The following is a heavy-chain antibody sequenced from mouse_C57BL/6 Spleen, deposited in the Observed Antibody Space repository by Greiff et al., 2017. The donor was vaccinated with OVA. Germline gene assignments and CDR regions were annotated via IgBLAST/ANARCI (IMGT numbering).Heavy chain of an antibody. CDR1: GYTFTDYY. CDR2: INPNNGGT. CDR3: ARGEGLAY. J-gene: IGHJ3*01. Sequence: VQLQQSGPELVKPGASVKLSCKASGYTFTDYYMNWVKQSHGKSLEWIGDINPNNGGTSYNQKFKGNATLTVDKSSSTAYMELRSLTSEDSAVYYCARGEGLAYWGQGTLVTVSA. V-gene: IGHV1-26*01.